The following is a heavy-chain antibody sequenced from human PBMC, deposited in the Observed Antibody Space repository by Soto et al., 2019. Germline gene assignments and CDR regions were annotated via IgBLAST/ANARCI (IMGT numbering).Heavy chain of an antibody. CDR3: AGYNWNYYFDP. Sequence: SETLSLTCPFSGFSVRDGSYYWAWLRQPPGKGLEWIGHIYHSGSTIYNPSLKSRVTISIDTSKSQFSLNLNSMTAADTAVYYCAGYNWNYYFDPWGQGTLVTVSS. D-gene: IGHD1-7*01. J-gene: IGHJ5*02. CDR1: GFSVRDGSYY. CDR2: IYHSGST. V-gene: IGHV4-61*01.